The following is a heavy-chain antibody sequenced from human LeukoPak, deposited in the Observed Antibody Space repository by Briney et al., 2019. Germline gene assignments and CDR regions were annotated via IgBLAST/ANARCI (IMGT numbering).Heavy chain of an antibody. Sequence: SQTLSLTCTVSGGSISSGSYYWSWIRQPAGKGLEWIGRIYTSGSTNYNPSLKSRATISVDTSKNQFSLKLSSVTAADTAVYYCARASGSYYGRGHYFDYWGQGTLVTVSS. J-gene: IGHJ4*02. CDR2: IYTSGST. D-gene: IGHD1-26*01. CDR3: ARASGSYYGRGHYFDY. CDR1: GGSISSGSYY. V-gene: IGHV4-61*02.